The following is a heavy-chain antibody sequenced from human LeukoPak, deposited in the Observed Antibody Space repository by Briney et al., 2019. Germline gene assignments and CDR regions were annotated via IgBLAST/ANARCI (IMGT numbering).Heavy chain of an antibody. V-gene: IGHV1-2*02. Sequence: ASVKVSCKASGYTFTGYYMHWVRQAPGQGLEWMGWINPNSGGTNYAQKLQGRVTMTTDTSTSTAYMELRSLRSDDTAVYYCARGVQVWFGELFRRGNVPAYTRYYYYMDVWGKGTTVTISS. D-gene: IGHD3-10*01. J-gene: IGHJ6*03. CDR3: ARGVQVWFGELFRRGNVPAYTRYYYYMDV. CDR1: GYTFTGYY. CDR2: INPNSGGT.